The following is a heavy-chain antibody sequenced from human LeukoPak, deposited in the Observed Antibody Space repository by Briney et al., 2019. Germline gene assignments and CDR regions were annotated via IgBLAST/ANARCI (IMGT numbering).Heavy chain of an antibody. CDR3: ARDGRHYYDFWSGYPN. CDR2: ISSSSSTI. CDR1: GFTFSSYS. Sequence: GGSLRLSCAASGFTFSSYSMNWVRQAPGKGPEWVSYISSSSSTIYYADSVKGRFTISRDNAKNSLYLQMNSLRDEDTAVYYCARDGRHYYDFWSGYPNWGQGTLVTVSS. J-gene: IGHJ4*02. V-gene: IGHV3-48*02. D-gene: IGHD3-3*01.